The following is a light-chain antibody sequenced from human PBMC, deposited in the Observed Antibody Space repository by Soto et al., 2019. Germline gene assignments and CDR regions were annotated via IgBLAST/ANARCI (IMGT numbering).Light chain of an antibody. CDR3: QQYNNYPRT. J-gene: IGKJ1*01. CDR1: QSISTR. CDR2: DAS. Sequence: DIQMTQSPSTLSASVGDRVTITCRASQSISTRLAWYQQKPGKAPKLLIYDASSLESGVPSRFSGSASGTEFTLTISSLQPDDFATYYCQQYNNYPRTFGQGTKVDIK. V-gene: IGKV1-5*01.